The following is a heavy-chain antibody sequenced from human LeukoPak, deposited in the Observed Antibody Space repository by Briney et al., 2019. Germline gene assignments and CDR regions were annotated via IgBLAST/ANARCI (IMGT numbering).Heavy chain of an antibody. Sequence: SETLSLTCTVSGGSISRGSYYWSWIRQPAGKGLEWIGRIYTSGSTNYNPSLKSRVTISVDTSKNQFSLKLSSVTAADTAVYYCARHDSSGPYNAFDIWGQGTMVIVSS. J-gene: IGHJ3*02. CDR3: ARHDSSGPYNAFDI. CDR1: GGSISRGSYY. CDR2: IYTSGST. V-gene: IGHV4-61*02. D-gene: IGHD3-22*01.